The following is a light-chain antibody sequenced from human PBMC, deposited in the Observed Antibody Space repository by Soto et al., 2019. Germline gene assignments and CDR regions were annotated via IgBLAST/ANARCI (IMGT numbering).Light chain of an antibody. CDR1: QSVLYSSNNNNY. CDR2: SAS. CDR3: QQYYGRPYS. Sequence: IVMTQSPDSLAVSLGKRATINCKSSQSVLYSSNNNNYLALSQQKPGQPPKVLIDSASTRESGVPDRFGGSGSVTDFTLTISGLQAEDVAVYYCQQYYGRPYSFGQGSKVDIK. J-gene: IGKJ2*01. V-gene: IGKV4-1*01.